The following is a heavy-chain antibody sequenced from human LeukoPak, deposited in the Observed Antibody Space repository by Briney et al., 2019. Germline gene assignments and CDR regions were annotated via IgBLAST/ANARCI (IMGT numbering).Heavy chain of an antibody. V-gene: IGHV3-23*01. J-gene: IGHJ6*03. CDR2: ICGSGGST. D-gene: IGHD2-2*01. CDR1: GFTFSSYP. Sequence: GGSLSLSCAASGFTFSSYPMSWVRQARGEGLEWVSAICGSGGSTYYADSVKGQFTISRGNSKNTLYLQMNSLRAEDTAVYYCAKAGGYCSSTSCPASYHYYYYYMDVWGKGTTVTVSS. CDR3: AKAGGYCSSTSCPASYHYYYYYMDV.